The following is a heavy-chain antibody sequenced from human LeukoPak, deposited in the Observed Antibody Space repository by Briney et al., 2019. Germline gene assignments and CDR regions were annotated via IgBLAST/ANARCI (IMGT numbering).Heavy chain of an antibody. Sequence: KPSETLSLTCTVSGVFISSYYWSWIRQSPGKGLEWVGYIYYSGSTNYNPSLKSQVTRSPDTSKKQFALNLSSVTAAYPAVYYCARGLWRTSGNPPYSFASWGKGTLVTVS. CDR2: IYYSGST. CDR1: GVFISSYY. V-gene: IGHV4-59*01. J-gene: IGHJ4*02. D-gene: IGHD1/OR15-1a*01. CDR3: ARGLWRTSGNPPYSFAS.